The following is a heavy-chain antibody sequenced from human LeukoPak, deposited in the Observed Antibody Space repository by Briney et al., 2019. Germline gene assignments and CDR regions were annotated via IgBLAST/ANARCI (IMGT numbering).Heavy chain of an antibody. CDR3: AIGYSGYDYNY. CDR2: MNPNSGNT. Sequence: ASVKVSCKASGYTFTSYDINSVRHATGQGIEWMGWMNPNSGNTGYAQKFQGRVTMTRNTSISTAYMELSSLRSEDTAVYYCAIGYSGYDYNYWGQGTLVTVSS. D-gene: IGHD5-12*01. CDR1: GYTFTSYD. J-gene: IGHJ4*02. V-gene: IGHV1-8*01.